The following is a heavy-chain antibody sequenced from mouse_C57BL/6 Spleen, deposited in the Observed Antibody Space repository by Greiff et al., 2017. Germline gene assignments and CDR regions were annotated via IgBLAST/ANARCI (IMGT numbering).Heavy chain of an antibody. CDR3: ARRATVVAPTNAMDY. J-gene: IGHJ4*01. CDR1: GYTFTSYW. D-gene: IGHD1-1*01. Sequence: QVQLQQPGAELVRPGTSVKLSCKASGYTFTSYWMHWVKQRPGQGLEWIGVIDPSDSYTNYNQKFKGKATLTVDTSSSTAYMQRSSLTSEDSAVYYCARRATVVAPTNAMDYWGQGTSVTVSS. V-gene: IGHV1-59*01. CDR2: IDPSDSYT.